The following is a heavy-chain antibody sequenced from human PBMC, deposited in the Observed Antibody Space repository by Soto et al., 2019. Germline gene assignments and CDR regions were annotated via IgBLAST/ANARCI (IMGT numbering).Heavy chain of an antibody. Sequence: QVQLVQSGAEVKKPGASVKVSCKVSGYTLNEVAMHWVRKAPGKGLEWLGGFDPDESETIYAQHFQGRVTMTEDTSTDTVYMELSSLRSEDTALYFFTTYHGDYNFDHWGQRTLVTVSS. CDR1: GYTLNEVA. D-gene: IGHD4-17*01. CDR3: TTYHGDYNFDH. J-gene: IGHJ5*02. CDR2: FDPDESET. V-gene: IGHV1-24*01.